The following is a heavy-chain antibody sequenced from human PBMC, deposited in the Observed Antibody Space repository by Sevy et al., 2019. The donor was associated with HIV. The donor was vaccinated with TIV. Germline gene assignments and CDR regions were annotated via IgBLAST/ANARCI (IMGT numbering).Heavy chain of an antibody. Sequence: GGSLRLSCAASGFTFSRYGMHWVRQAPGKGLEWVAVIWNDRGNKHYADSVKGRFTISRDNSKNTRYLQMNSLRAEDTAVYYGASLPNNYYDSSGSSGDDAFDIWGQGTMVTVSS. J-gene: IGHJ3*02. V-gene: IGHV3-33*01. CDR3: ASLPNNYYDSSGSSGDDAFDI. CDR1: GFTFSRYG. CDR2: IWNDRGNK. D-gene: IGHD3-22*01.